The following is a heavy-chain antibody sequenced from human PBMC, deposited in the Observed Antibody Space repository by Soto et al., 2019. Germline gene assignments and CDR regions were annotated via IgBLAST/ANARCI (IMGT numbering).Heavy chain of an antibody. CDR3: TTGLAAGGINY. D-gene: IGHD6-13*01. V-gene: IGHV3-15*01. J-gene: IGHJ4*02. CDR2: IKSKTDGGTT. Sequence: GGSLRLSCAASGFTFNTAWMSWVRQAPGKGLEWIGRIKSKTDGGTTDFAAPAKGRFTISRDDSKNTVYLQMDSLKIEDTAVYYCTTGLAAGGINYWGQGTLVTVSS. CDR1: GFTFNTAW.